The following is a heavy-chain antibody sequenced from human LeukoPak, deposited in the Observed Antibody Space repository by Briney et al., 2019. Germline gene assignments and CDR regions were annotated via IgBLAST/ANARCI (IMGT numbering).Heavy chain of an antibody. J-gene: IGHJ5*02. D-gene: IGHD1-1*01. CDR2: MNPDGSEI. V-gene: IGHV3-7*01. CDR1: GFTFNFYW. CDR3: ARDGGTKGFWCYH. Sequence: GGSLRLSCAASGFTFNFYWLTWVRQVPGKGLEWVATMNPDGSEIYYVDSVKGRFTMSRDNAKNSLYLQMNSLRAEDTAVYFCARDGGTKGFWCYHWGQGAQVTVSS.